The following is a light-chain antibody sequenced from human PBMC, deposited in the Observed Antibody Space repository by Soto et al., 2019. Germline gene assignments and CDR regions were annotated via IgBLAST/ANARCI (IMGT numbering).Light chain of an antibody. V-gene: IGLV2-23*02. CDR1: SSDVGIYNL. J-gene: IGLJ3*02. Sequence: QSALTQPASVSGSPGQSITISCTGTSSDVGIYNLVSWYQHHPGKAPKLMIYEVTKRPSGVSNRFSGSKSGHTASLTISGLQAEDEGDYYCCSYAGSGTLFGGGTKLT. CDR3: CSYAGSGTL. CDR2: EVT.